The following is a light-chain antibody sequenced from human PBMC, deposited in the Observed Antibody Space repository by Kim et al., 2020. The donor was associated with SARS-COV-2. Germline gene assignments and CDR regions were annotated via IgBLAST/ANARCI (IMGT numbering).Light chain of an antibody. V-gene: IGKV1-12*01. CDR3: QQSNSFPFT. CDR2: ATS. Sequence: DIQMTQSPSSVSAFVGDGVTITCRASQTVTTWLAWYQQKPGKAPKLLIDATSNLQSGVPSRFSGSGSGTHFTLTISSLQPEDFATYYCQQSNSFPFTFGPGTKVDIK. J-gene: IGKJ3*01. CDR1: QTVTTW.